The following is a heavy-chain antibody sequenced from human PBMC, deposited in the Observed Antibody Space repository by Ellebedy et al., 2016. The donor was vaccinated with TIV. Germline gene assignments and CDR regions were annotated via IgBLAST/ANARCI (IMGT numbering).Heavy chain of an antibody. CDR2: IIPILGIA. J-gene: IGHJ6*02. CDR1: GGTFSSYA. V-gene: IGHV1-69*04. D-gene: IGHD3-10*01. CDR3: ARDQASSGSYDYYYYGMDV. Sequence: ASVKVSCKASGGTFSSYAISWVRQAPGQGLEWMGRIIPILGIANYAQKFQGRVTITADKSTSTAYMELSSLRSEDTAVYYCARDQASSGSYDYYYYGMDVWGQGTTVTVSS.